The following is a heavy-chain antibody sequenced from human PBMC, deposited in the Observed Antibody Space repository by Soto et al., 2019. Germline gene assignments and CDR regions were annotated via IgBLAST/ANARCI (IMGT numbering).Heavy chain of an antibody. V-gene: IGHV4-39*01. J-gene: IGHJ5*02. D-gene: IGHD6-13*01. CDR1: GGSISSSSYY. Sequence: QLQLQESGPGLVKPSETLSLTCTVSGGSISSSSYYWGCIRQPPGKGLEWIGSIYYSGSTYYNPSLKSRVTISVDTSKNQFSLKLSSVTAADTAVYYCARLGSSWYLSWFDPWGQGTLVTVSS. CDR3: ARLGSSWYLSWFDP. CDR2: IYYSGST.